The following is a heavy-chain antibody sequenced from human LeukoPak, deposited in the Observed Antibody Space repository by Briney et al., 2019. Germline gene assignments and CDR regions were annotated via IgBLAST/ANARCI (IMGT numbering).Heavy chain of an antibody. CDR3: ARGQGRRVAAARNWFDP. V-gene: IGHV4-61*02. Sequence: SETLSLTCTVSAGSISSGNYYWSWIRQPAGKGLEWIGRIYTSGATNYNPSLKSRVTISVDTSKNQFSLKLSSVTAADTAVYYCARGQGRRVAAARNWFDPWGQGTLVTVSS. J-gene: IGHJ5*02. CDR1: AGSISSGNYY. D-gene: IGHD6-13*01. CDR2: IYTSGAT.